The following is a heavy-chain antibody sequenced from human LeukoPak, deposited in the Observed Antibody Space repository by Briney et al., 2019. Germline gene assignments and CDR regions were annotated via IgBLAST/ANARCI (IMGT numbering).Heavy chain of an antibody. J-gene: IGHJ4*02. CDR3: ANPDSSGFYLSIRFDF. Sequence: GGSLRLSCTTCGFTFSSYAMSWVRQAPGKGLEWVSTMTGSGDFTYYADSVKGRFTVSRDNSKNTLYLHMSSLRAEDTAIYYCANPDSSGFYLSIRFDFWGQGTLVTVSS. D-gene: IGHD3-22*01. V-gene: IGHV3-23*01. CDR1: GFTFSSYA. CDR2: MTGSGDFT.